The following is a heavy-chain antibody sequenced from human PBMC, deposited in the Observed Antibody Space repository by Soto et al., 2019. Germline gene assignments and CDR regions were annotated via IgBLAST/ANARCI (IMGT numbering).Heavy chain of an antibody. CDR3: ARDGSPYGEPHDAFDI. CDR2: ISYDGNNK. V-gene: IGHV3-30-3*01. J-gene: IGHJ3*02. CDR1: GFTFSDYS. D-gene: IGHD4-17*01. Sequence: PGGSLRLSCAASGFTFSDYSLPWVRQAPGKGLQWVALISYDGNNKDFADSVNGRFSISRDNSRNTLYLQLNSLRLEDTAMYYCARDGSPYGEPHDAFDIWGQGTLVTVSS.